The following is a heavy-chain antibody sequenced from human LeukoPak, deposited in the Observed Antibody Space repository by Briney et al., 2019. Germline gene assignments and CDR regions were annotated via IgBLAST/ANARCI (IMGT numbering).Heavy chain of an antibody. CDR1: GFSFSSSS. D-gene: IGHD3-10*01. Sequence: GGSLRLSCAASGFSFSSSSMNWVRQAPGKGLEWVSYIDSSSSYIYYADSVKGQFTISRDNAKNSLYLQMNSLRAEDTAVYYCARDTSGSYVITYLDYWGQGTLVTVAS. V-gene: IGHV3-21*01. CDR3: ARDTSGSYVITYLDY. CDR2: IDSSSSYI. J-gene: IGHJ4*02.